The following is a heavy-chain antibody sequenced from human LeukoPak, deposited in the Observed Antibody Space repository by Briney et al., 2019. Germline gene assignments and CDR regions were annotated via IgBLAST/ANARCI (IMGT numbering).Heavy chain of an antibody. CDR2: IYWDDDK. D-gene: IGHD3-3*01. CDR3: AHHTASYYDFWSGRQAYFDY. Sequence: SGPTLVKPTQTLTLTCTFSGFSLSTSGVGVGWIRQPPGKALEWLALIYWDDDKRYSPSLKSRLTITKDTSKNQVVLTMTNMDPVDTATYYCAHHTASYYDFWSGRQAYFDYWGQGTLVTVSS. CDR1: GFSLSTSGVG. J-gene: IGHJ4*02. V-gene: IGHV2-5*02.